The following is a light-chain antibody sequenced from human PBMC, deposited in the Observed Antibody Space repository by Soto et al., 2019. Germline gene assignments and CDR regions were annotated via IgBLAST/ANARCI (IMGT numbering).Light chain of an antibody. Sequence: QSALTQPASVSGSPGQSITISCTGTSSDVGGYNYVSWYQQQSGKAPKLMIHEVSNRPSGVSNRFSGSKSGNTASLTISRLQAEDEADYYCSSYSSSRAYVFGIGTKV. V-gene: IGLV2-14*01. J-gene: IGLJ1*01. CDR3: SSYSSSRAYV. CDR1: SSDVGGYNY. CDR2: EVS.